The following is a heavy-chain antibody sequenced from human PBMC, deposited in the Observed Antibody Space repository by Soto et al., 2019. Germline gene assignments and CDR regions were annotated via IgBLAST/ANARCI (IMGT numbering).Heavy chain of an antibody. J-gene: IGHJ6*02. V-gene: IGHV5-10-1*01. Sequence: PGESLKISCKGSGYSFTSYWISWVRQMPGRGLEWMGRIDPSDSYTNYSPSFQGHVTISADKSISTAYLQWSSLKASDTAMYYCARQSGSTYSSSWNYYYYGMDVWGQGTTVTVSS. CDR2: IDPSDSYT. CDR1: GYSFTSYW. D-gene: IGHD6-13*01. CDR3: ARQSGSTYSSSWNYYYYGMDV.